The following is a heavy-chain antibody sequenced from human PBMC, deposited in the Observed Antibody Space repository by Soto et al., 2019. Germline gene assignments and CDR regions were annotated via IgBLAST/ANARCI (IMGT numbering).Heavy chain of an antibody. CDR2: IYHNGNT. V-gene: IGHV4-4*02. J-gene: IGHJ6*02. CDR3: TKDRLEIWPYYDHYGLDV. Sequence: SETLSLTCAVSGASISDNNWWTWVRQPPGKGLEWIGEIYHNGNTNYNPSLKSRVTISFDKSQNHFSLKLTSVTAADTAVYYCTKDRLEIWPYYDHYGLDVWGQGITVTVSS. CDR1: GASISDNNW. D-gene: IGHD1-1*01.